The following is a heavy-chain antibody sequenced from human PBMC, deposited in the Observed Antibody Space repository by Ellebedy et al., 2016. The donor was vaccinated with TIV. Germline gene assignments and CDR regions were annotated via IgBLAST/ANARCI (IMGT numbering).Heavy chain of an antibody. V-gene: IGHV4-39*01. D-gene: IGHD3/OR15-3a*01. CDR3: ARVFRTDDFIDF. CDR1: GGSISSSSYY. Sequence: SETLSLTXTVSGGSISSSSYYWGWIRQPPGKGLEWIGSIYYSGRTYYNPSLKSRVIISVDTSKNQFSLRLSSVTAADTAVYYCARVFRTDDFIDFWGQGTLVTVSS. J-gene: IGHJ4*02. CDR2: IYYSGRT.